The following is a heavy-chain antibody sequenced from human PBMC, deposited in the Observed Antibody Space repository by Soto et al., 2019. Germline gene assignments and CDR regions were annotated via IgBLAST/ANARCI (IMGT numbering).Heavy chain of an antibody. D-gene: IGHD3-10*01. Sequence: QVQLEESGPGLVQPSQTLSLKCTVSGGSISSAEFYWSWIRKPPGKGLEWFGYISSSGSPFYNPALRSRVTISIDPSESQVSLKLSSVSAADTAVYYCARGRGSGSYHGSVLDSWGQGTLVIVSS. V-gene: IGHV4-30-4*01. CDR2: ISSSGSP. CDR3: ARGRGSGSYHGSVLDS. J-gene: IGHJ4*02. CDR1: GGSISSAEFY.